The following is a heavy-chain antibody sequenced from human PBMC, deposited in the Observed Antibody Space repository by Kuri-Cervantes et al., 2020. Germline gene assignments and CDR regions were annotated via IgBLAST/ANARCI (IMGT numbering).Heavy chain of an antibody. V-gene: IGHV3-33*01. CDR1: GFTFSSYG. D-gene: IGHD2-15*01. J-gene: IGHJ6*02. Sequence: GGSLRLSCSASGFTFSSYGMHWVRQAPGKGLDWVAVIWYDGSKKYYADSVKCRFTISRDNSKNTLYLQMNSLRAEDTAVYYCASNSDCSGDSAYYGYYCYGMDVWGQGTTVTVSS. CDR2: IWYDGSKK. CDR3: ASNSDCSGDSAYYGYYCYGMDV.